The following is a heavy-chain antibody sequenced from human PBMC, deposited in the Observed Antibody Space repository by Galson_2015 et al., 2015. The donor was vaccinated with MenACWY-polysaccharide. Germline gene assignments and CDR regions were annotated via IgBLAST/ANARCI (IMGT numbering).Heavy chain of an antibody. V-gene: IGHV3-30*18. J-gene: IGHJ4*02. CDR1: GFTFSSYG. Sequence: SLRLSCAASGFTFSSYGMHWVRQAPGKGLEWVAVISYDGSNKYYADSAKGRFTISRDNSKNTLYLQMNSLRAEDTAVYYCAKSRAGANDYWGQGTLVTVSS. CDR3: AKSRAGANDY. CDR2: ISYDGSNK. D-gene: IGHD1-26*01.